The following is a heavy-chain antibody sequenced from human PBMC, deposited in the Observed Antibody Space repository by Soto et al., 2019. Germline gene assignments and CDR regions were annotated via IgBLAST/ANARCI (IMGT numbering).Heavy chain of an antibody. CDR2: IYSSGST. D-gene: IGHD3-22*01. CDR3: ARLSVGYYDSGGYHYWYLDL. V-gene: IGHV4-39*01. CDR1: GDSITSSTYY. Sequence: QLQLQESGPGLVKPSETLSLTCTVSGDSITSSTYYWGWIRQPPGKGLEWIGNIYSSGSTYYNPSITRRVAITVDTSKNQFSLGVNSVTAADTAVYYCARLSVGYYDSGGYHYWYLDLWGRGTLVTVSS. J-gene: IGHJ2*01.